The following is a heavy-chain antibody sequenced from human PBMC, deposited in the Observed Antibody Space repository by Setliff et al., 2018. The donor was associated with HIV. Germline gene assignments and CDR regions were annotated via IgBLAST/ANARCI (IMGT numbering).Heavy chain of an antibody. CDR1: GGSISSSIYY. CDR2: IYYSGSTYYYGGST. D-gene: IGHD1-7*01. J-gene: IGHJ4*02. Sequence: SETLSLTCTVSGGSISSSIYYWGWIRQPPGKGLEWIGFIYYSGSTYYYGGSTYYNPSRKSRVTISVDTSKNQFSLKVTSVTAADTAVYFCARTNRWELLSPYFDAWGQGTLVTVSS. V-gene: IGHV4-39*01. CDR3: ARTNRWELLSPYFDA.